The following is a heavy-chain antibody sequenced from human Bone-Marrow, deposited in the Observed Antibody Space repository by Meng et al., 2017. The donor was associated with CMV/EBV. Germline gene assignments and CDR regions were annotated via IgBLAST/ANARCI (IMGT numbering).Heavy chain of an antibody. J-gene: IGHJ5*02. Sequence: EPLTLTCAVNGGSFSGYFWGWIRQRPGKGLEWIGEINHSGSANYNPSLRSRVTISVDMSKRHVYLQLNSVTAADTAVYDCARGKLRCSGVGCYSNWVHPWGLGTVVTVSS. D-gene: IGHD2-15*01. V-gene: IGHV4-34*01. CDR3: ARGKLRCSGVGCYSNWVHP. CDR2: INHSGSA. CDR1: GGSFSGYF.